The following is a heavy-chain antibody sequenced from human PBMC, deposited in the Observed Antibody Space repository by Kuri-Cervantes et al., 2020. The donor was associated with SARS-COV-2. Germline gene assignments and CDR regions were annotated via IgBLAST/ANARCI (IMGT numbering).Heavy chain of an antibody. Sequence: ASVKVSCKASGYTFTNYYIHWVRQAPGQGLEWMGWINPRSGGTKFAQKFQGRVTMTRDTSITTAYLEMKSLTSDDTAVYYCATASPMTTVTNNWFDPWGQGTLVTVSS. CDR3: ATASPMTTVTNNWFDP. J-gene: IGHJ5*02. CDR1: GYTFTNYY. CDR2: INPRSGGT. V-gene: IGHV1-2*02. D-gene: IGHD4-11*01.